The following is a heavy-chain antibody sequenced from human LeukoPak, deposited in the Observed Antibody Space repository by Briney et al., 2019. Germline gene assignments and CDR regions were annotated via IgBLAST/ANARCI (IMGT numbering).Heavy chain of an antibody. CDR3: AKEYRAWFGVQVEGSFDY. CDR2: ISGSSDNT. J-gene: IGHJ4*02. V-gene: IGHV3-23*01. Sequence: GESLRLSCEASGFTFSNYAMSWVRQAPGKGLEWVSSISGSSDNTNYADSVKGRFTISRDDSKNILYLQMNSLRAEDTAVYYCAKEYRAWFGVQVEGSFDYWGQGTLVTVSS. D-gene: IGHD3-10*01. CDR1: GFTFSNYA.